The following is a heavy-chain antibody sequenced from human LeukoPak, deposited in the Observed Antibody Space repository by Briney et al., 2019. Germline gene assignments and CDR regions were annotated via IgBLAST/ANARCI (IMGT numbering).Heavy chain of an antibody. V-gene: IGHV3-30*03. D-gene: IGHD3-10*01. CDR2: ISYDGSNK. CDR1: GFTFSSYG. CDR3: ASTLTITMVRAPLGS. J-gene: IGHJ5*02. Sequence: GGSLRLSCAASGFTFSSYGMHWVRQAPGKGLEWVAVISYDGSNKYYADSVKGQFTISRDNSKNTLYLQMNSLRAEDTAVYYCASTLTITMVRAPLGSWGQGTLVTVSS.